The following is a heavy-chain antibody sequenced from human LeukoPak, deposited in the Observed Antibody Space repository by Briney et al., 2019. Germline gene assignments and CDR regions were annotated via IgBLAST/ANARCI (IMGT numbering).Heavy chain of an antibody. CDR1: GGSISSYY. V-gene: IGHV4-59*01. J-gene: IGHJ4*02. CDR2: NYYSGST. CDR3: ARGGRGWLQIDY. D-gene: IGHD5-24*01. Sequence: SETLSLTCTVSGGSISSYYWSWIRQPPGKGLEWIGYNYYSGSTNYNPSLKSRVTISVDTSKNQFSLKLSSVTAADTAVYYCARGGRGWLQIDYWGQGALVTVSS.